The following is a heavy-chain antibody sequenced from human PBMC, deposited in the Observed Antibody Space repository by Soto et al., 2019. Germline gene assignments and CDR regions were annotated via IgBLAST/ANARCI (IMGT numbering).Heavy chain of an antibody. D-gene: IGHD2-21*01. Sequence: DVQLLESGGGLVQPGGSLRLSCVVSGFSFNYAIIWVRQAPGKGQEWVSGITGGGNTEYAASVKGRFTISRDNSKNTVYLQMNSLRAEDTAMYYCAKDAVYNDGLWLVFDWGQGTLVTVS. CDR2: ITGGGNT. J-gene: IGHJ4*02. CDR3: AKDAVYNDGLWLVFD. CDR1: GFSFNYA. V-gene: IGHV3-23*01.